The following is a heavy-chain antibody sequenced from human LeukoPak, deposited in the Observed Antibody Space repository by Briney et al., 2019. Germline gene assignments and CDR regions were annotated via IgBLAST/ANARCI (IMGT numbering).Heavy chain of an antibody. CDR1: GFTFSSDW. D-gene: IGHD5-12*01. V-gene: IGHV3-74*01. CDR2: ISTDGSTT. J-gene: IGHJ4*02. Sequence: GGSLRLSCAASGFTFSSDWMHWVRQAPGKGLVWVSRISTDGSTTYSADSVKGRFTISRDNTKNTLYLQMNSLRAEDTAVYYCARDPTQWLRYGHFDYWGQGTLVTVSS. CDR3: ARDPTQWLRYGHFDY.